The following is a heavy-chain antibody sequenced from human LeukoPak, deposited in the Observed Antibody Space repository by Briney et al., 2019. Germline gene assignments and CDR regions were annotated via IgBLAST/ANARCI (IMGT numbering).Heavy chain of an antibody. V-gene: IGHV3-48*01. D-gene: IGHD2-15*01. CDR2: ISSSSNII. J-gene: IGHJ4*02. CDR1: GFTFSDYS. Sequence: GGSLRLSCTASGFTFSDYSMNWVRQAPGKGLEWVSYISSSSNIIHYADSMKGRFTISRDNAKNSLYLQMNSLRAEDTAVYYCVRDPEDIDYWGQGTLVTVSS. CDR3: VRDPEDIDY.